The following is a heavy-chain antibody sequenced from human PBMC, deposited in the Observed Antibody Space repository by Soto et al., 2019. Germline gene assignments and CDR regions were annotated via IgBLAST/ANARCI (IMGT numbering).Heavy chain of an antibody. D-gene: IGHD5-18*01. Sequence: QVQLVQSGAEVKKPGSSVTVSCQTSGGTFSKDAINWVRQAPGQGLEWMGLFIPVFGSPIYAQKFQGRIRITADESTSTAFMDLSSLRSEDTAVYYCTRVLGYTFEPGKTRYYAMDVWGQGTTVSVSS. V-gene: IGHV1-69*01. CDR1: GGTFSKDA. J-gene: IGHJ6*02. CDR2: FIPVFGSP. CDR3: TRVLGYTFEPGKTRYYAMDV.